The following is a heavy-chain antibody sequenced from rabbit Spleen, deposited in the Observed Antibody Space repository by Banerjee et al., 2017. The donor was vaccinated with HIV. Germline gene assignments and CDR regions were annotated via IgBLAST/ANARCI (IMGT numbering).Heavy chain of an antibody. Sequence: QSLEESGGDLVKPGASLTLTCTASGFSFSAVHWIYWVRQAPGKGLEWIGTVYAGSTGTIDYASWAKGRFTISKSSSTTVTLQMTSLTAADTATYFCARDSATSRVTDAMDLWGQGTLVNVS. CDR1: GFSFSAVHW. D-gene: IGHD1-1*01. V-gene: IGHV1S40*01. CDR3: ARDSATSRVTDAMDL. J-gene: IGHJ6*01. CDR2: VYAGSTGTI.